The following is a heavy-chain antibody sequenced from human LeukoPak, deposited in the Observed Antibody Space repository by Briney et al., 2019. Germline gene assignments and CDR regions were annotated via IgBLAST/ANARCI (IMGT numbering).Heavy chain of an antibody. CDR3: ARQVPVRGDSSGYAAVGYYYMDV. Sequence: SETLSLTCAVSGDSISNSNWWIWVRQSPGKGPEWIGEIYHTGRTNYNPSLKSRVTISVDTSKNQFSLKLSSVTAADTAVYYCARQVPVRGDSSGYAAVGYYYMDVWGKGTTVTISS. D-gene: IGHD3-22*01. J-gene: IGHJ6*03. CDR2: IYHTGRT. CDR1: GDSISNSNW. V-gene: IGHV4-4*02.